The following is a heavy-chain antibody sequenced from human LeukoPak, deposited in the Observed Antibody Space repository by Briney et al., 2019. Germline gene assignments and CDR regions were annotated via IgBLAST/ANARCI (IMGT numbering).Heavy chain of an antibody. CDR2: IFWDDDR. CDR3: AHRQIKGAAATGWFDP. J-gene: IGHJ5*02. CDR1: GFSLSTYGVG. D-gene: IGHD6-13*01. Sequence: SGPTLVKPTQTLTLTCTFSGFSLSTYGVGVGWIRQPPGKALEWLALIFWDDDRRYSPSLKSRLTITKDTSKNQVVLTMTNMDPVDTATYYCAHRQIKGAAATGWFDPWGQGTLVTVSS. V-gene: IGHV2-5*02.